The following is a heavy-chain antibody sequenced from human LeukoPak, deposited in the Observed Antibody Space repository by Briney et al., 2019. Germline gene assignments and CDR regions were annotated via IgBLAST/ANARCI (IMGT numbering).Heavy chain of an antibody. CDR1: GFTFSGSA. CDR2: IRSKANSYAT. D-gene: IGHD5-18*01. Sequence: GGSLRLSCATSGFTFSGSAIHWVRQASGKGLEWVGRIRSKANSYATTDAASVKGRFTISRDDSKNTAYLQMNSLKTEDTAVYYCAKDWWIQLWSVTDYWGQGTLVTVSS. CDR3: AKDWWIQLWSVTDY. J-gene: IGHJ4*02. V-gene: IGHV3-73*01.